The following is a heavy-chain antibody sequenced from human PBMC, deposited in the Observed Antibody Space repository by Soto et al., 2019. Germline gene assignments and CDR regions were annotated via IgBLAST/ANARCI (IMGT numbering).Heavy chain of an antibody. CDR3: SRWNNWNDEWFDP. Sequence: GGSLRLSCTAAGFTVGDYGMSWFRQAPGKGLEWVSFIRSKANGGTPEYAASMKGRFTISRDDSKNIAYLQMNSLRTEDTAVYYCSRWNNWNDEWFDPWGQGTLVTVSS. D-gene: IGHD1-1*01. CDR1: GFTVGDYG. J-gene: IGHJ5*02. V-gene: IGHV3-49*03. CDR2: IRSKANGGTP.